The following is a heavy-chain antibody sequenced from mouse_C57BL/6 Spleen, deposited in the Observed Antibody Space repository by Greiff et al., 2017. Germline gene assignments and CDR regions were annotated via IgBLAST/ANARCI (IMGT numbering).Heavy chain of an antibody. CDR1: GFTFRDYG. V-gene: IGHV5-17*01. Sequence: EVHLVESGGGLVKPGGSLKLSCAASGFTFRDYGMHCVRQAPEKGLEWVAYISSGSSTIYYADTVKGRFTISRDNAKNTLFLQMTSLRSEDTAMYYCARFRHYGSSYWYFDVWGTGTTVTVSS. J-gene: IGHJ1*03. D-gene: IGHD1-1*01. CDR2: ISSGSSTI. CDR3: ARFRHYGSSYWYFDV.